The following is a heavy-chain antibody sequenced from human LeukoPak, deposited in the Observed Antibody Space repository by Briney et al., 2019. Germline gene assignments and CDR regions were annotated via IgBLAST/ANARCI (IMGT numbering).Heavy chain of an antibody. CDR2: IYYSGST. J-gene: IGHJ4*02. CDR1: GGSISSYY. V-gene: IGHV4-59*08. D-gene: IGHD3-16*02. Sequence: SETLSLTCTVSGGSISSYYWSWIRQPPGKGLEWIGYIYYSGSTNYNPSLKGRVTISVYTSKNQFSLKLSSVTAADTAVYYCARVDRYPQYYFDYWGQGTLVTVSS. CDR3: ARVDRYPQYYFDY.